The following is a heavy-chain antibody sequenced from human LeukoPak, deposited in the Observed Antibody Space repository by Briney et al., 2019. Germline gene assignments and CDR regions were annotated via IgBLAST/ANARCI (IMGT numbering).Heavy chain of an antibody. CDR3: AKDLFRSAAAGTI. CDR1: GFSLSSYG. V-gene: IGHV3-30*02. D-gene: IGHD6-13*01. J-gene: IGHJ4*02. CDR2: IRYDGSNK. Sequence: GGSLRLSCAASGFSLSSYGMHWVRQAPGKGLEWVAFIRYDGSNKYYADSVKGRFTISRDNSKNTLYLQMNSLRAEDTAVYYCAKDLFRSAAAGTIWGQGTLVTVSS.